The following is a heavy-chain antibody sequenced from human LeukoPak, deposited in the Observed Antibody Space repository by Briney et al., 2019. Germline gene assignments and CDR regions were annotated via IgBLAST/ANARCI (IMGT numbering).Heavy chain of an antibody. Sequence: PSETLSLTCTVSGGSISSSSYYWGWIRQPPGKGLEWIGSIYYSGSTYYNPSLKSRVTISVDTSKNQFSLKLSSVTAADTAVYCCARRGKVYYYGMDVWGQGTTVTVSS. CDR2: IYYSGST. V-gene: IGHV4-39*01. J-gene: IGHJ6*02. CDR3: ARRGKVYYYGMDV. CDR1: GGSISSSSYY.